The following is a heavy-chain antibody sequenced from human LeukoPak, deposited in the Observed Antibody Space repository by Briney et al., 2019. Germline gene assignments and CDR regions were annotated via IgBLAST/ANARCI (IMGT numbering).Heavy chain of an antibody. J-gene: IGHJ6*02. Sequence: GRSLRLSCAASGFTFSDYYMSWIRQAPGKGLEWVSYISSSGSTIYYADSVKGRFTISRDNAKNSLYLQMNSLRAEDTAVYYCARDLVNMVRGVIPYGMDVWGQGTTVTVSS. CDR3: ARDLVNMVRGVIPYGMDV. V-gene: IGHV3-11*01. CDR1: GFTFSDYY. D-gene: IGHD3-10*01. CDR2: ISSSGSTI.